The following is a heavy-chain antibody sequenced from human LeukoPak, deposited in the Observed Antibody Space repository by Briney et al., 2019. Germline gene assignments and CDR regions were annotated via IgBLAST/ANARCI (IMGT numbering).Heavy chain of an antibody. D-gene: IGHD5-12*01. Sequence: GGSLRLSCAASGFTFSSYAMHWVRQAPGKGLEYVSAISSNGGSTYYANSVKGRFTISRDNSKNTLYLQMGSLRVEDMAVYYCARDKVVATITPYYYYYYMDVWGKGTTVTVSS. CDR1: GFTFSSYA. CDR2: ISSNGGST. V-gene: IGHV3-64*01. J-gene: IGHJ6*03. CDR3: ARDKVVATITPYYYYYYMDV.